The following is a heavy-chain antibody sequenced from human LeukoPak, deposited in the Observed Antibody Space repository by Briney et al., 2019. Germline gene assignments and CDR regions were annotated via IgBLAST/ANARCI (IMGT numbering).Heavy chain of an antibody. CDR1: GDSINSYY. CDR2: IYYSGRT. D-gene: IGHD5-24*01. J-gene: IGHJ3*02. Sequence: PSETLSLTCTVSGDSINSYYWNWIRQPPGKGLEWIGYIYYSGRTDYNPSLKSRVTISVDTSKHQFSMKLKSVTAADTAVYFCARGRWLPHAFDIWGQGTMDTLFS. V-gene: IGHV4-59*01. CDR3: ARGRWLPHAFDI.